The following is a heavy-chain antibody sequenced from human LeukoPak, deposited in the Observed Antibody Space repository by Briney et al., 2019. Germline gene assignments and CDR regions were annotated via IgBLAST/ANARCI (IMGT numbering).Heavy chain of an antibody. CDR2: IYYSGGT. D-gene: IGHD6-19*01. V-gene: IGHV4-61*08. J-gene: IGHJ3*02. CDR1: GVSISRGGYS. Sequence: SETLSLTCAVSGVSISRGGYSWSWIRQPPGKGLEWIGYIYYSGGTNYNPSLKSRVTISVDTSKNQFSLKLSSVTAADTAVYYCARADSSGWADDAFDIWGQGTMVTVSS. CDR3: ARADSSGWADDAFDI.